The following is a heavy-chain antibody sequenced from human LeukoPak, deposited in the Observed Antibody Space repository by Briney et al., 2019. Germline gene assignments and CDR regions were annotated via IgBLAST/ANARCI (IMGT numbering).Heavy chain of an antibody. J-gene: IGHJ4*02. CDR3: ARNTLYYDFWSGIFDY. CDR1: GYTFTSYG. Sequence: ASVKVSCKASGYTFTSYGISWVRHAPVQGLEWMGWISAYNGNTNYAQKLQGRVTMTTDTSTSTAYMELRSLRSDDTAVYYCARNTLYYDFWSGIFDYWGQGTLVTVSS. D-gene: IGHD3-3*01. V-gene: IGHV1-18*01. CDR2: ISAYNGNT.